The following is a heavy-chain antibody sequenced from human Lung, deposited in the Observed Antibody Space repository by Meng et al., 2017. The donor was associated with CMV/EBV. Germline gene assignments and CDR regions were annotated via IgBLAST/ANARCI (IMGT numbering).Heavy chain of an antibody. CDR3: ARDRRYDTSGYHDY. CDR2: INSNSNNI. CDR1: GFSFNTYT. J-gene: IGHJ4*02. D-gene: IGHD3-22*01. V-gene: IGHV3-21*01. Sequence: GESLKISCAASGFSFNTYTLNWVRQAPGKGLEWVSSINSNSNNILYEDSVKGRFTISRDNAKSSLSLQMNSLRAEDTAVYYCARDRRYDTSGYHDYWGQGTXVTVSS.